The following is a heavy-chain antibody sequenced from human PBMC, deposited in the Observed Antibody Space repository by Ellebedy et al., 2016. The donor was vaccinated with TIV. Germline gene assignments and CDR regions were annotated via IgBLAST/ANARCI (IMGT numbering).Heavy chain of an antibody. J-gene: IGHJ5*02. CDR3: GRIHDSGILTGGFGP. CDR1: GFSLSNGGMS. Sequence: SGPTLVTPTETLTPTCTVSGFSLSNGGMSVRWIRQPPGKALEGLAHIFSNDGTLYRTSLKSRPTISKDTSKSQVVLTLTNMDPVDTARYYCGRIHDSGILTGGFGPWGQGTLVTVSS. V-gene: IGHV2-26*01. CDR2: IFSNDGT. D-gene: IGHD3-9*01.